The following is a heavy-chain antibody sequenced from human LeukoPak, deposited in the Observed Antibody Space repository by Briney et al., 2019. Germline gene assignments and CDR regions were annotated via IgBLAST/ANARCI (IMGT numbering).Heavy chain of an antibody. D-gene: IGHD3-3*02. CDR3: ARGGGAPGGHFWSGR. CDR1: GGSISSGGYY. Sequence: LSLTCTVSGGSISSGGYYWSWIRQATGKGLEWVSYISSSGSNIYYPESGKGRFTISRDNGKNSLYLQMNSLRAEDTAVYYCARGGGAPGGHFWSGRWGQGTLVTVSS. CDR2: ISSSGSNI. J-gene: IGHJ4*02. V-gene: IGHV3-11*01.